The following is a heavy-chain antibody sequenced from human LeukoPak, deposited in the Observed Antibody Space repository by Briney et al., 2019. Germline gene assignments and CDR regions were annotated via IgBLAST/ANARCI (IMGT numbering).Heavy chain of an antibody. D-gene: IGHD3-22*01. J-gene: IGHJ4*02. CDR1: GFTFSSYA. CDR3: ARSLSRSPSGYYGY. CDR2: ISYDGSNK. V-gene: IGHV3-30*07. Sequence: GRSLRLSCAASGFTFSSYAMHWVRQAPGKGLEWVAVISYDGSNKYYADSVKGRFTISRDNSKNTLYLQMNSLRAEDTAVYYCARSLSRSPSGYYGYWGQGTLVTVSS.